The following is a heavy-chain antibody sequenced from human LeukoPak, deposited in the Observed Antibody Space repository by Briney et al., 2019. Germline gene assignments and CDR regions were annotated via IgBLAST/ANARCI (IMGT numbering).Heavy chain of an antibody. CDR2: ISAYNGNTNGNT. J-gene: IGHJ5*02. CDR3: ARGASGSYSWFDP. V-gene: IGHV1-18*01. D-gene: IGHD1-26*01. CDR1: GYTFNSYG. Sequence: ASVTVSCKASGYTFNSYGFSRVRQAPGQGLEWMGWISAYNGNTNGNTNYAQKFQGRVTMTTDTSTSTAYMELRSLRSDDTAVYYCARGASGSYSWFDPWGQGTLVTVSS.